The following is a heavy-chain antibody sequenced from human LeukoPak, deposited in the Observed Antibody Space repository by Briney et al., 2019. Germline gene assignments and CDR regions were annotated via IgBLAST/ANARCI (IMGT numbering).Heavy chain of an antibody. CDR2: IIPILGTT. CDR3: AKEGGVQLEADDYYYYYMDV. Sequence: ASVKVSCKASGGTFSNYAISWVRQAPGQGLEWMGGIIPILGTTHYAQKFQGRVTITAVTSTSTAYMEVTSLRSEDTAVYYCAKEGGVQLEADDYYYYYMDVWGKGTTVTVSS. J-gene: IGHJ6*03. CDR1: GGTFSNYA. D-gene: IGHD1-1*01. V-gene: IGHV1-69*10.